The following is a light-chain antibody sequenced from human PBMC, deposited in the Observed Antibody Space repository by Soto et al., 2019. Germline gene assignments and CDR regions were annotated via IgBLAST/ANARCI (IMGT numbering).Light chain of an antibody. V-gene: IGKV1-27*01. CDR3: QKYTSAPWT. CDR2: AAS. CDR1: QNIVNY. Sequence: IQMTQSPSSLSASVGDRVNITCRASQNIVNYLIWYQQKPGKVPKLLIYAASTLQSGVPSRFSGSGSGTDFTLTISSLQAEDVATYYCQKYTSAPWTFGQGTKVDIK. J-gene: IGKJ1*01.